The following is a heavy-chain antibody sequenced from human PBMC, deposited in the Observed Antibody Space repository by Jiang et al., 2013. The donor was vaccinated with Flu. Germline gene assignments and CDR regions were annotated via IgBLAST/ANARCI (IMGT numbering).Heavy chain of an antibody. J-gene: IGHJ4*02. CDR3: ATWAGGDYVH. D-gene: IGHD4-17*01. V-gene: IGHV1-2*02. CDR1: GYTFTAYY. CDR2: ISPNSGGT. Sequence: QLVESGAEVTQPGASVKVSCKASGYTFTAYYIHWVRQAPGQGLEWMGWISPNSGGTDYAQKFQGRVTMTRDPSISTTFMELTRLTSDDTAVYFCATWAGGDYVHWGQGTLVTVSS.